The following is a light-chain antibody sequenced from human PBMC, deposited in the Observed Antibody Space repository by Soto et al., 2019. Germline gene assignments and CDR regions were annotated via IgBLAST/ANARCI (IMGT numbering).Light chain of an antibody. J-gene: IGKJ4*01. CDR3: QQRSSWPLT. Sequence: EIVLTQSPATLSLSPGERATLSCRASQSVDSYLAWYQQKPGQAPRLLIYDASNRATGIPARFSGSGSGTDFTLTISSLDPEDFAVYYCQQRSSWPLTFGGGTNVEIK. CDR2: DAS. CDR1: QSVDSY. V-gene: IGKV3-11*01.